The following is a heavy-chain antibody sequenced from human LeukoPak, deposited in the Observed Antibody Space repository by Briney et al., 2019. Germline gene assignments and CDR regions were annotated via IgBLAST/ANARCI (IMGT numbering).Heavy chain of an antibody. CDR2: IYYSGST. Sequence: SETLSLTCTVSGGSISSHYWSWIRQPPGKGLEWIGYIYYSGSTYYNPSLKSRVTISVDTSKNQFSLKLSSVTAADTAVYYCAAISSWYYRFDYWGQGTLVTVSS. V-gene: IGHV4-59*06. CDR1: GGSISSHY. CDR3: AAISSWYYRFDY. J-gene: IGHJ4*02. D-gene: IGHD6-13*01.